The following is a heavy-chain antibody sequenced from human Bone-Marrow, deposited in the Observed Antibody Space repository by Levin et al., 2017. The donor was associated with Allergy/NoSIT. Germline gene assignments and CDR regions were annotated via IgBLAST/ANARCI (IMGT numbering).Heavy chain of an antibody. CDR2: INPSGGST. CDR3: ARDNYDILTGYRTERYYYYGMDV. J-gene: IGHJ6*02. D-gene: IGHD3-9*01. CDR1: GYTFTSYY. V-gene: IGHV1-46*01. Sequence: ASVKVSCKASGYTFTSYYMHWVRQAPGQGLEWMGIINPSGGSTSYAQKFQGRVTMTRDTSTSTAHMERSSLRSEDTAVYYCARDNYDILTGYRTERYYYYGMDVWGQGTTVTVSS.